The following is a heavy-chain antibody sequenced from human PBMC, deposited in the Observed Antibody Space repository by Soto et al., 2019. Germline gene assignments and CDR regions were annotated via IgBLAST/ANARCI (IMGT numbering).Heavy chain of an antibody. CDR3: ARDRLERSPYHYNYGVDV. Sequence: QVQLQESGPGLVKPSGTLSLTCAVSGASISSNNWWSWVRQSPGKGLEWVGEIYYRGQTNYNPSLGSRVTISMDTSNNQFSLTLTSVTAADTAMYFCARDRLERSPYHYNYGVDVWGHGTSVTVSS. CDR1: GASISSNNW. J-gene: IGHJ6*02. D-gene: IGHD1-1*01. CDR2: IYYRGQT. V-gene: IGHV4-4*02.